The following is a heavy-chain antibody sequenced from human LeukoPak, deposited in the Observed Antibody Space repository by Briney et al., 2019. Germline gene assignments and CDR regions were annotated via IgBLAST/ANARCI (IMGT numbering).Heavy chain of an antibody. CDR3: ARQKWLLWFGVDYYYMDV. CDR1: GYTFTSYG. CDR2: ISAYNGNT. D-gene: IGHD3-10*01. V-gene: IGHV1-18*01. Sequence: ASVKVSCKASGYTFTSYGISWVRQAPGQGLEWMGWISAYNGNTNYAQKLQGRVTMTTDTSTSTAYMELRSLRSDDTAVYYCARQKWLLWFGVDYYYMDVWGKGTTVTVSS. J-gene: IGHJ6*03.